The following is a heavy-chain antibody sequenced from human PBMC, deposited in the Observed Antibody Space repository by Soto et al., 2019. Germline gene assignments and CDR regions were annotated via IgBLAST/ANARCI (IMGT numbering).Heavy chain of an antibody. CDR3: ARGMVSSGWFLAY. V-gene: IGHV1-69*06. J-gene: IGHJ4*02. CDR2: IIPIFGTA. D-gene: IGHD6-19*01. Sequence: SVKVSCKASGGTFSSYAISWVRQAPGQGLEWMGGIIPIFGTANYAQKFQGRVTITADKSTSTAYMELSSLRSEDTAVYYCARGMVSSGWFLAYWGQGTLVTVSS. CDR1: GGTFSSYA.